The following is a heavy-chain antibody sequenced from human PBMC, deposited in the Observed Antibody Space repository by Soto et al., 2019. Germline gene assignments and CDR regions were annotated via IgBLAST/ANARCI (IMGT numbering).Heavy chain of an antibody. Sequence: EVQVLESGGGLVQPGGSLRLSCAATGFTFSTYPLNWVRQAPGKGLEWVSRTSGSGGPTYYADSVKGRFTISRDNSRNTVYLQMNSLRAEDTAVYYCAKEGFLWSGELVPGYYLDYWGQGTLVTVSS. CDR2: TSGSGGPT. CDR3: AKEGFLWSGELVPGYYLDY. V-gene: IGHV3-23*01. CDR1: GFTFSTYP. D-gene: IGHD3-10*01. J-gene: IGHJ4*02.